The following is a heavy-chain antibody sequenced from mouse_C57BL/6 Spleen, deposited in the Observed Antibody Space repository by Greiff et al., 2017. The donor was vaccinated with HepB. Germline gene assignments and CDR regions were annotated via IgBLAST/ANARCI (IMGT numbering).Heavy chain of an antibody. CDR3: ARNLTAQDYAMDY. D-gene: IGHD3-2*02. CDR1: GFTFSDYG. CDR2: ISSGSSTI. Sequence: DVHLVESGGGLVKPGGSLKLSCAASGFTFSDYGMHWVRQAPEKGLEWVAYISSGSSTIYYADTVKGRFTISRDNAKNTLFLQLTSLRSEDTAMYYCARNLTAQDYAMDYWGQGTSVTVSS. J-gene: IGHJ4*01. V-gene: IGHV5-17*01.